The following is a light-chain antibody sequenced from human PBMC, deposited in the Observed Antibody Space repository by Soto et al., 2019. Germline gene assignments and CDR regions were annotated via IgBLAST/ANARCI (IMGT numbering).Light chain of an antibody. CDR1: QSVRSN. CDR3: QQYNNWPRT. CDR2: GAS. V-gene: IGKV3-15*01. J-gene: IGKJ1*01. Sequence: EIVMTQSPATLSVSPGERATLSCRARQSVRSNLAWYQQKPGQAPRLLIYGASTRATGIPARFSGSGSGTEFTLTISSLQSEDFAVYYCQQYNNWPRTFGQGTKVEIK.